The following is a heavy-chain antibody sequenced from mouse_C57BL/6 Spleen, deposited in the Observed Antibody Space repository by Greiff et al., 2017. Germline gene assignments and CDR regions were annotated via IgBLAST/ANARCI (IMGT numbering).Heavy chain of an antibody. J-gene: IGHJ4*01. CDR3: ARDYYGNSYAMDY. Sequence: EVKLVESGGGLVKPGGSLKLSCAASGFTFSDYGMHWVRQAPEKGLEWVAYISSGSSTIYYADTVQGRFTISRDNAKNTLFLQMTSLRSEDTAMYYCARDYYGNSYAMDYWGQGTSVTVSS. V-gene: IGHV5-17*01. CDR1: GFTFSDYG. D-gene: IGHD2-1*01. CDR2: ISSGSSTI.